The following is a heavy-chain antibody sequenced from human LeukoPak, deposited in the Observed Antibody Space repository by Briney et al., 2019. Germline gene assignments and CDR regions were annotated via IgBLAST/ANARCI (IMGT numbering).Heavy chain of an antibody. CDR1: GYTFTSYD. CDR2: MNPNSGNT. D-gene: IGHD3-16*01. J-gene: IGHJ5*02. Sequence: GASVQVSCKASGYTFTSYDINWVRQATGQGLEWMGWMNPNSGNTGYAQKFQGRVTMTRNTSISTAYMELSSLRSEDTAVYYCARVYTAGGWFDPWGQGTLVTVSS. CDR3: ARVYTAGGWFDP. V-gene: IGHV1-8*01.